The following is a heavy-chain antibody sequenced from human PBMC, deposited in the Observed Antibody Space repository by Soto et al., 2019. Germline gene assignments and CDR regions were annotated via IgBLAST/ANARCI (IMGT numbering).Heavy chain of an antibody. CDR2: IWYDGINQ. CDR3: AREDDSGLLWLGNPDH. D-gene: IGHD3-10*01. V-gene: IGHV3-33*01. Sequence: ESGGGVVQPGSSLRLSCAASGFIFRSYGMHWVRQAPGKGLEWVAYIWYDGINQYYADSVKGRFTISNDNSKNTLYLQMSSLRAEDTAVYYCAREDDSGLLWLGNPDHWGQGTLVTVSS. CDR1: GFIFRSYG. J-gene: IGHJ5*02.